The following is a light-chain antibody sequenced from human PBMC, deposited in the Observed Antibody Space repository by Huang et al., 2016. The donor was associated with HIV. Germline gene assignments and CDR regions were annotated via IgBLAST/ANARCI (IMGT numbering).Light chain of an antibody. CDR2: GAS. V-gene: IGKV1-9*01. CDR3: LQLSTYPRT. J-gene: IGKJ1*01. Sequence: IPLTQSPSSLSASVGDRVTITCRASEGIGNYLAWYQQKPGKAPKLLVYGASTLQNGVPSRFRGTGSGTHFTLTISSLQPEDFATYYCLQLSTYPRTFGQGTKVEIK. CDR1: EGIGNY.